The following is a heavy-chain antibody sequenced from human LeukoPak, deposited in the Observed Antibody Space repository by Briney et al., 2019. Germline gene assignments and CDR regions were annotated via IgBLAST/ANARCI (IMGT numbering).Heavy chain of an antibody. V-gene: IGHV4-61*01. D-gene: IGHD6-19*01. CDR1: GVSVSSGSYY. Sequence: SETLSLTCTVSGVSVSSGSYYWSWIRQPPGKGLEWIGYIYYSGTTNYNPSLKSRVTISVDTSKNQFSLKLSSVTAADTAVYYCARGWYSSGWYDPVTDYWGQGTLVTVSS. J-gene: IGHJ4*02. CDR2: IYYSGTT. CDR3: ARGWYSSGWYDPVTDY.